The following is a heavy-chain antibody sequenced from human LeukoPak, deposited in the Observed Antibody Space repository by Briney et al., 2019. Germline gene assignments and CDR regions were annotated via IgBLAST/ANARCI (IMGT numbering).Heavy chain of an antibody. CDR3: MTDVLSNPAGY. CDR2: IKSKADGATI. V-gene: IGHV3-15*01. J-gene: IGHJ4*02. CDR1: GFTFSEAW. D-gene: IGHD2-8*01. Sequence: TGGSLRLSCAASGFTFSEAWMSWVRQAPGKGLEWVGRIKSKADGATIDYAAPVKGRFTISRDDSENTLSLQMSRLKTEDTAVYYCMTDVLSNPAGYWGQETLVTVSS.